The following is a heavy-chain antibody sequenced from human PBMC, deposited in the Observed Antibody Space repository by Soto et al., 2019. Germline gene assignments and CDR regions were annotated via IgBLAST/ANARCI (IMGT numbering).Heavy chain of an antibody. D-gene: IGHD3-22*01. CDR3: TADSYSTIVVVRFDY. Sequence: GGSLRLSCAASGVTLTNVWINWVRQAPGKELEWVGRIKIKTDGGTTDYAEPVKGRFAISRDDSNIVVYLLMHSVNIEDTAVYYCTADSYSTIVVVRFDYWGLGTLVTV. CDR1: GVTLTNVW. CDR2: IKIKTDGGTT. V-gene: IGHV3-15*07. J-gene: IGHJ4*01.